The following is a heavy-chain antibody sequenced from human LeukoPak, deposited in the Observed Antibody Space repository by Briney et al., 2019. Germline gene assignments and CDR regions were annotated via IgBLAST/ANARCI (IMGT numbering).Heavy chain of an antibody. CDR2: ISGSGGGT. Sequence: PGGSLRRSCAASGCTFSNYAMGCVCQAPGKWLEWVSLISGSGGGTYFADSVKGRFTISRDNSKNTLYLQMDGLRAEDTAIYYCAPDLRGSAWSLDDWGQGTLVTVSS. CDR1: GCTFSNYA. CDR3: APDLRGSAWSLDD. J-gene: IGHJ4*02. V-gene: IGHV3-23*01. D-gene: IGHD6-13*01.